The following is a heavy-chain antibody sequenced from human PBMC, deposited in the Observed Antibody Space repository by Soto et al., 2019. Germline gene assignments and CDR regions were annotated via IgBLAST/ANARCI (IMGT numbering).Heavy chain of an antibody. CDR1: GGSFSGYY. V-gene: IGHV4-34*01. CDR2: INHSGST. CDR3: ARGRRVERYFAP. Sequence: SETLSLTCAVYGGSFSGYYWSWIRQPPGKGLEWIGEINHSGSTNYNPSLKSRVTISVDTSKNQFSLKLSSVTAADTAVYYCARGRRVERYFAPWGQGTLVTVSS. D-gene: IGHD3-9*01. J-gene: IGHJ5*02.